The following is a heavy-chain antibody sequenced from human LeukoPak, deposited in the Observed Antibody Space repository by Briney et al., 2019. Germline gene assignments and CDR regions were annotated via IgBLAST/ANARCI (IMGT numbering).Heavy chain of an antibody. CDR2: INPSGGST. Sequence: ASVKVSCKASGYTFTRYYMHWVRQAPGQGLEWMGIINPSGGSTNYAQKFQGRVTMTRDTSTNTVYMELSSLKSEDTAVYYCARVRDGYNDAYDIWGQGTMVTVSS. CDR1: GYTFTRYY. D-gene: IGHD5-24*01. J-gene: IGHJ3*02. V-gene: IGHV1-46*01. CDR3: ARVRDGYNDAYDI.